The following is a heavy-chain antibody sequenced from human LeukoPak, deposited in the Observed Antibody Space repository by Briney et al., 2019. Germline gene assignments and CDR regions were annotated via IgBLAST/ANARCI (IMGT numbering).Heavy chain of an antibody. D-gene: IGHD3-3*01. CDR1: GYTFTSYG. CDR3: ARDRSWGYDFWSGYYPPPIDY. Sequence: ASVKVSCKASGYTFTSYGISWVRQAPGQGLEWMGWISAYNGNTNYAQKLQGRVTMTTDTSTSTAYMELRSLRSDDTAVYYCARDRSWGYDFWSGYYPPPIDYWGQGTLVTVSS. V-gene: IGHV1-18*01. CDR2: ISAYNGNT. J-gene: IGHJ4*02.